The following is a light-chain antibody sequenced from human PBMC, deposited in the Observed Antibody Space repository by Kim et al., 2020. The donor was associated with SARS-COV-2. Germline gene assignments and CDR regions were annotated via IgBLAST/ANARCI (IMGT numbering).Light chain of an antibody. Sequence: LGQTDRITCQGDSLRSYYASWYQQKPGQAPVLVIYGKNNRPSGIPDRFSGSSSGNTASLTITGAQAEDEADYYCNSRDSSGNHVVFGGGTQLTVL. CDR3: NSRDSSGNHVV. J-gene: IGLJ2*01. CDR1: SLRSYY. V-gene: IGLV3-19*01. CDR2: GKN.